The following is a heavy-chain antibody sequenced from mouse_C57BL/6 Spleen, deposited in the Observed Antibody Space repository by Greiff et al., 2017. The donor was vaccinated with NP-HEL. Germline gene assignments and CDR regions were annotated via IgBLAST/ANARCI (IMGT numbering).Heavy chain of an antibody. V-gene: IGHV1-18*01. CDR3: ARAGTRFAY. D-gene: IGHD4-1*01. CDR1: GYTFTDYN. Sequence: EVKLVESGPELVKPGASVKIPCKASGYTFTDYNMDWVKQSHGKSLEWIGDINPNNGGTIYNQKFKGKATLTVDKSSSTAYMELRSLTSEDTAVYYCARAGTRFAYWGQGTLVTVSA. J-gene: IGHJ3*01. CDR2: INPNNGGT.